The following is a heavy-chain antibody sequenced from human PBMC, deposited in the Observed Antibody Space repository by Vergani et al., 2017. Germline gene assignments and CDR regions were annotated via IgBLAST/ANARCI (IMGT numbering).Heavy chain of an antibody. CDR1: GFTFSSYG. Sequence: QVQLVESGGGVVQPGGSLRLSCAASGFTFSSYGMHWVRQAPGKGLEWVAFIRYDGSNKYYADSVKGRFTISRDNSKNTLYLQMNSLRAEDTAVYYCAKDGYDILTGPYGMDGWGQGTTVTVSS. V-gene: IGHV3-30*02. J-gene: IGHJ6*02. D-gene: IGHD3-9*01. CDR2: IRYDGSNK. CDR3: AKDGYDILTGPYGMDG.